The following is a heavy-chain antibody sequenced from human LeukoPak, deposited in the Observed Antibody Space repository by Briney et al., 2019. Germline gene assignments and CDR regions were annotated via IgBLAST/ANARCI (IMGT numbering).Heavy chain of an antibody. CDR1: GFTVSSNY. D-gene: IGHD1-26*01. Sequence: GGSLRLSCAASGFTVSSNYMSWVRQAPGKGLEWVSVIYSGGSTYYADSVKGRFTISRDNSKNTLYLQMNSLRAEDTAVYYCARVEWELRVNDYWGQGTLVTVSS. V-gene: IGHV3-66*01. CDR2: IYSGGST. J-gene: IGHJ4*02. CDR3: ARVEWELRVNDY.